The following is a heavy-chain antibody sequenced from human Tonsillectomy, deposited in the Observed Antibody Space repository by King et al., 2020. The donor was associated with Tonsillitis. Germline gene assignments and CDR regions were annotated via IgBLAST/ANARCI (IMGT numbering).Heavy chain of an antibody. J-gene: IGHJ4*02. V-gene: IGHV3-30*02. CDR1: GFTFSSYG. CDR3: AKDYDAYCGGDCSPPFDY. CDR2: IRYDGSKK. D-gene: IGHD2-21*02. Sequence: VQLVESGGGVVQPGGSLRLSCAASGFTFSSYGMHWVRQAPGKGLEWVAFIRYDGSKKNYADAVKGRFTISRDNSKNTLYLQMNSLRGEDTAVYYCAKDYDAYCGGDCSPPFDYWGQGTLVTVSS.